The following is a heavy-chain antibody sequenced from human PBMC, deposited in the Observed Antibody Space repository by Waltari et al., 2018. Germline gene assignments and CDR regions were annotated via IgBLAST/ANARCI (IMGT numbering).Heavy chain of an antibody. J-gene: IGHJ6*02. Sequence: EVQLLESGGGLVQPGGSLRLSCAASGFTFRSYAMSWVRQAPGKGLGWFSSISGSVAAIYYADSVKGRFTISRYNSKNTLYLQMISLRAEDTAVYYCAEAGLYVRDYYYDYSMGVWGQGTTVTVSS. CDR3: AEAGLYVRDYYYDYSMGV. CDR2: ISGSVAAI. CDR1: GFTFRSYA. D-gene: IGHD3-16*01. V-gene: IGHV3-23*01.